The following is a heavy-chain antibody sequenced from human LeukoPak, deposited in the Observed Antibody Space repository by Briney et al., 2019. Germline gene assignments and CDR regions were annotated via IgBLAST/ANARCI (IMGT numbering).Heavy chain of an antibody. D-gene: IGHD2-15*01. CDR3: AREQTSLGYCSGGSCYYYYMDV. V-gene: IGHV1-2*02. Sequence: GASVKVSCKASGYTFTGYYMHWVRQVPGQGLEWMGWINPNSGGTNYAQKFQGRVTMTRDTSISTAYMELSRLRSDDTAVYYCAREQTSLGYCSGGSCYYYYMDVWGKGTTVTISS. J-gene: IGHJ6*03. CDR2: INPNSGGT. CDR1: GYTFTGYY.